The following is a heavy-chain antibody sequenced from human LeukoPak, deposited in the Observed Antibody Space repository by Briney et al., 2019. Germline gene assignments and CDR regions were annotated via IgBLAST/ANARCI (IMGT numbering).Heavy chain of an antibody. CDR1: GGSISSYY. V-gene: IGHV4-59*12. CDR3: ARDRRQLATDALTP. Sequence: SETLSLTCTVSGGSISSYYWSWIRQPPGKGLEWIGYIYYSGSTNYNPSLKSRVTMSVDTSKNQFSLKLSSVTAADTAVYYCARDRRQLATDALTPWGQGTLVTVSS. J-gene: IGHJ5*02. CDR2: IYYSGST. D-gene: IGHD6-13*01.